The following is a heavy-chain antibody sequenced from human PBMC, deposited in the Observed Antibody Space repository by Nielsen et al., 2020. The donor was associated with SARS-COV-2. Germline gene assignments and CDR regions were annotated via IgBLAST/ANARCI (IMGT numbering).Heavy chain of an antibody. D-gene: IGHD6-13*01. CDR2: ISSSSSYI. CDR1: GCTFSSYS. CDR3: ARDHNSWYETPGPNYYYGMDV. Sequence: GESLKISCAASGCTFSSYSMNWVRQAPGKGLEWVSSISSSSSYIYYADSVKGRFTISRDNAKNSLYLQMNSLRAEDTAVYYCARDHNSWYETPGPNYYYGMDVWGQGTTVTVSS. V-gene: IGHV3-21*04. J-gene: IGHJ6*02.